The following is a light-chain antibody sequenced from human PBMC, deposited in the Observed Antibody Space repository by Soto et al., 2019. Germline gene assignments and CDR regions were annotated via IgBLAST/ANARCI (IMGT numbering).Light chain of an antibody. J-gene: IGLJ1*01. CDR2: EVS. CDR3: SSYTSSSLYV. V-gene: IGLV2-14*01. CDR1: SSDVGGYNS. Sequence: QSVLAPPASVSGSPGQSITISCTGTSSDVGGYNSVSWYQQHPGKAPKLMIYEVSNRPSGVSNRFSGSKSGNTASLTISGLQAEDEADYYCSSYTSSSLYVFGTGTKVTVL.